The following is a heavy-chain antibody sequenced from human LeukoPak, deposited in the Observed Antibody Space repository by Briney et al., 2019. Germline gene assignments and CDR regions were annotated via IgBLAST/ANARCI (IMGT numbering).Heavy chain of an antibody. D-gene: IGHD4-17*01. CDR3: AADYGDSQNWFDP. J-gene: IGHJ5*02. Sequence: EASVKVSCKASGGTFSSYAISWVRQAPGQGLEWMGRIIPILGIANYAQKFQGRVTITADKSTSTAYMELSSLRSEDTAVYYCAADYGDSQNWFDPWGQGTLVTVSS. V-gene: IGHV1-69*04. CDR1: GGTFSSYA. CDR2: IIPILGIA.